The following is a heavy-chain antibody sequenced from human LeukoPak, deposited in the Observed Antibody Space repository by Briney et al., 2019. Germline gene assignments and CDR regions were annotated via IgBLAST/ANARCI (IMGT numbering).Heavy chain of an antibody. CDR3: ARDGLVGALDY. Sequence: PGGSLRLSCAASGFTFSVYYMFWVRQAPGNGLVWVSNISPDATNSKYADFVEGRFTISRDNAKNTLYLQLNSLRVEDAAVYYCARDGLVGALDYWGQGTLVTVSS. V-gene: IGHV3-74*03. CDR1: GFTFSVYY. J-gene: IGHJ4*02. D-gene: IGHD1-26*01. CDR2: ISPDATNS.